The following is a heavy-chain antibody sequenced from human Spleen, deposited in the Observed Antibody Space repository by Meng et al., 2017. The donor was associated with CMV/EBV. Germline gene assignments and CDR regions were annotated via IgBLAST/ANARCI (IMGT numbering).Heavy chain of an antibody. Sequence: GSLRLSCAVFGGSFGEYHWTWIRQPPGKGLEWIGEISRSGGTAYNPSLKARVSISQDTSKIQFSLKMISVTAADTGVYYCAGGSRAAWELLANWGPGTLVTVSS. CDR2: ISRSGGT. CDR3: AGGSRAAWELLAN. D-gene: IGHD1-26*01. V-gene: IGHV4-34*01. CDR1: GGSFGEYH. J-gene: IGHJ4*02.